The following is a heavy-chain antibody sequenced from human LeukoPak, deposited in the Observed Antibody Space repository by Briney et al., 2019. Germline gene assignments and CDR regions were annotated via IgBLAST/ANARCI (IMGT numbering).Heavy chain of an antibody. V-gene: IGHV3-21*01. CDR2: ISSSSSYI. J-gene: IGHJ4*02. CDR1: GFTFNSYA. D-gene: IGHD4-11*01. Sequence: GGSLRLSCAASGFTFNSYAMNWVRQAPGKGLEWVSSISSSSSYIYYADSVKGRFTISRDNAKNSVYLQMNSLRAEDTAVYYCARDSPYTNPTGDYWGQGTLVTVSS. CDR3: ARDSPYTNPTGDY.